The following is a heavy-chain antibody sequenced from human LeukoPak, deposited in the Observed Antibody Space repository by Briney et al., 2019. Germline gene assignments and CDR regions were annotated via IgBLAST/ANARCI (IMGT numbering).Heavy chain of an antibody. Sequence: GGSLRLSCAASGFTFDDYGMSWVRHAPGKGLEWVSGINWNGGSTVYADSVKGRFTISRDNAKNSLYLQMNSLRAEDTALYHCARGLTTVYYYGMDVWGQGTTVTVSS. CDR3: ARGLTTVYYYGMDV. J-gene: IGHJ6*02. V-gene: IGHV3-20*01. CDR1: GFTFDDYG. CDR2: INWNGGST. D-gene: IGHD4-11*01.